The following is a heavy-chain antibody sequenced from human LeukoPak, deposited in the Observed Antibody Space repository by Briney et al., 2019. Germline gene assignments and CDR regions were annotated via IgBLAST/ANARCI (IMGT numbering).Heavy chain of an antibody. Sequence: ASVKVSCKASGYTFTGYYMHWVRQAPGQGLEWMAWINPNSGGTNYAQKFQGRVTMTRDTSISTVYMQLSRLRSDDTAIYYCARVRDAYNYYYFDYWGQGTLVTVSS. CDR2: INPNSGGT. D-gene: IGHD5-24*01. J-gene: IGHJ4*02. CDR1: GYTFTGYY. V-gene: IGHV1-2*02. CDR3: ARVRDAYNYYYFDY.